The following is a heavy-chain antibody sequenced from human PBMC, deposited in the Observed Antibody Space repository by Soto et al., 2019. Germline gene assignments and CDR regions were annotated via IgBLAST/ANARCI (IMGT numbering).Heavy chain of an antibody. V-gene: IGHV3-15*01. CDR2: IKSRAEGGTA. CDR1: GFTFSNAW. CDR3: NDYYDMGGDY. D-gene: IGHD3-22*01. J-gene: IGHJ4*02. Sequence: EVQLVESGGGSVKPGESLRLACAASGFTFSNAWMTWVRQAPGKGLEWVGRIKSRAEGGTADYAAPVKGRFTISRDDSKNTLYLQMNSLKAEDTAVYYCNDYYDMGGDYCGQGTLVTVSS.